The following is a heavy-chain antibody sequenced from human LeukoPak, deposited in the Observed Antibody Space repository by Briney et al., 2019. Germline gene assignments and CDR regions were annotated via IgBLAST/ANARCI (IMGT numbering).Heavy chain of an antibody. Sequence: PGGSLRLSCAASGFTSSIAWMSWVRQAPGKGLEWLGQIKKKSDGATTAYAAPVKGRFTISRDDSKNTLFLQMNSLKTEDTALYYCTWSGLKIESWGQGTLVTVSS. J-gene: IGHJ4*02. V-gene: IGHV3-15*01. CDR2: IKKKSDGATT. D-gene: IGHD3-3*01. CDR1: GFTSSIAW. CDR3: TWSGLKIES.